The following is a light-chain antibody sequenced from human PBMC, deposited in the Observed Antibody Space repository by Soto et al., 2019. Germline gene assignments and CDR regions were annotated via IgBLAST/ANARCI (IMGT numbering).Light chain of an antibody. CDR2: DAS. CDR3: QQQYSSPLT. CDR1: QSISSS. V-gene: IGKV3-15*01. J-gene: IGKJ4*01. Sequence: EIVMTQSPSTLSTSVGERVTLSCRASQSISSSLAWYQQKPGKAPRLLIYDASTSVNGGPARFSGSGSGTELTTPIISLQYAHFAAYYCQQQYSSPLTFGQGTKVEIK.